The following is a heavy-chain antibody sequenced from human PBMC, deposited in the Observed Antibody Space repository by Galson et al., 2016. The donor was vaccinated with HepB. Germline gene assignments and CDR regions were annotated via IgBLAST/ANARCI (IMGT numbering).Heavy chain of an antibody. CDR3: AREEKYGAPGN. CDR2: IIPIPGIA. V-gene: IGHV1-69*04. J-gene: IGHJ4*02. Sequence: SVKVSCKASGDTFSSYTISWVRQAPGQGLEWMGRIIPIPGIANYAQKFQGRVTITADKSTSTAYMELSSLRSEDTAVYYCAREEKYGAPGNWGQGTLVTVSS. D-gene: IGHD4-17*01. CDR1: GDTFSSYT.